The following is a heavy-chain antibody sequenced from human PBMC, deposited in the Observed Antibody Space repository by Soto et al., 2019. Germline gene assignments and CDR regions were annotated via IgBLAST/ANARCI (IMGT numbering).Heavy chain of an antibody. J-gene: IGHJ4*02. CDR2: IGCNRDNK. CDR3: AKRGSGFGFGYFDY. Sequence: GGSLRLSCAASGFTFNNYAMSWVRQAPGKGLEWVSAIGCNRDNKYYADSAKGRFTISRDDSKNTLYLQMNSLRAEDTAVYYCAKRGSGFGFGYFDYWGQGTLVTVSS. V-gene: IGHV3-23*01. CDR1: GFTFNNYA. D-gene: IGHD3-16*01.